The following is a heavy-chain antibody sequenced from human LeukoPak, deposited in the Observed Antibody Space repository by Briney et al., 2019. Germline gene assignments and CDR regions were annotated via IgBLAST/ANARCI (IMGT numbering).Heavy chain of an antibody. J-gene: IGHJ3*02. V-gene: IGHV3-7*03. D-gene: IGHD2-8*01. CDR1: GFSFSTYW. CDR3: AKDSRSRNGIYDPFDI. CDR2: IRQDGSEK. Sequence: GGSLRLSCAASGFSFSTYWMSWVRQAPGKGLEWVATIRQDGSEKLYVDSVKGRFTISRDNSKNTLSLQMNSLRLEDTAVYFCAKDSRSRNGIYDPFDIWGQGTMVTVSS.